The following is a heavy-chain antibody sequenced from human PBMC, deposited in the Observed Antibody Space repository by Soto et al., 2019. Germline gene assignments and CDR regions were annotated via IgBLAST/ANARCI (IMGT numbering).Heavy chain of an antibody. CDR1: GGTFSSYA. D-gene: IGHD6-19*01. Sequence: ASVKVSCKASGGTFSSYAISWVRQAPGQGLEWMGGIIPIFGTANYAQKFQGRVTITADKSTSTAYMELSSLRSEDTAVYYCARVIYSSGWRDDFDIWGQGTMVTVSS. J-gene: IGHJ3*02. V-gene: IGHV1-69*06. CDR2: IIPIFGTA. CDR3: ARVIYSSGWRDDFDI.